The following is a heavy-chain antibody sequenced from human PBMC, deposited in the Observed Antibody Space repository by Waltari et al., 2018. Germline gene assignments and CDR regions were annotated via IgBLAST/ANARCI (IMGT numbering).Heavy chain of an antibody. CDR2: FDPEDGET. V-gene: IGHV1-24*01. D-gene: IGHD5-12*01. CDR3: ATGDRILSGYDPLPRPYFDY. Sequence: QVQLVQSGAEVKKPGASVKVSCKVSGYTPTEFSMHWVRQAPGKGREWMGGFDPEDGETSYAQKFQGRVTMTEDTSTDTAYMELSSLRSEDTAVYYCATGDRILSGYDPLPRPYFDYWGQGTLVTVSS. CDR1: GYTPTEFS. J-gene: IGHJ4*02.